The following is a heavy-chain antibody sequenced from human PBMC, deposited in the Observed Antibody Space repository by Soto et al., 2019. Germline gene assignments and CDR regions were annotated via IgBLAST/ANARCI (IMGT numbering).Heavy chain of an antibody. Sequence: SETLSLTCTVSGGSVSGYYWSWVRQPPGKGLEWLGYIHYGGTTMYNPSVKSRVTISVDTPRNQFSLGPYSLTAADTAVYYCTRHAVIPKFQYGLDLWGQGITVTVSS. CDR2: IHYGGTT. J-gene: IGHJ6*02. CDR1: GGSVSGYY. CDR3: TRHAVIPKFQYGLDL. D-gene: IGHD2-2*01. V-gene: IGHV4-59*02.